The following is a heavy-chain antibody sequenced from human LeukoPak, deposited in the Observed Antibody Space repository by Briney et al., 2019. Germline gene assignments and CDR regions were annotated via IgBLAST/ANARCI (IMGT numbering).Heavy chain of an antibody. Sequence: PSETLSLTCSVSGGSISSSSYYWGWIRQPPGKGLEWIGSIYYSGSTYYNPSLKSRVTISVDTSKNQFSLKLSSVTAADTAVYYCASEGGSGCDYWGQGTLVNVSS. CDR3: ASEGGSGCDY. J-gene: IGHJ4*02. CDR2: IYYSGST. CDR1: GGSISSSSYY. V-gene: IGHV4-39*01. D-gene: IGHD6-19*01.